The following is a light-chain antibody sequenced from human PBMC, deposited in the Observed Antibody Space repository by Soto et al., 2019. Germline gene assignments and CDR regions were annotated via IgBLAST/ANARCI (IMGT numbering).Light chain of an antibody. CDR3: QQYNKWPRT. CDR2: SAS. J-gene: IGKJ1*01. CDR1: QSVGSN. V-gene: IGKV3-15*01. Sequence: EIVMTQSPATLSVSPGERATLSCRATQSVGSNLAWFQQKPGQAPRLLIYSASIRATGIPARFSGSGSETEFTLTISSLHSEDFAVYYCQQYNKWPRTFGQGTKVDI.